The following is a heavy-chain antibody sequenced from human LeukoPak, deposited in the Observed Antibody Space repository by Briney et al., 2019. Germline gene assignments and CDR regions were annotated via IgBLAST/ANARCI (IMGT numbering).Heavy chain of an antibody. Sequence: GRSLRLSCAASGFTFSSYGMHWVRQAPGKGLEWVAVISYDGSNKYYADSVKGRFTISRDNSKNTLYLQMNSLRAEDTAVYYCANYGSGLDYWGQGTLVTVSS. CDR2: ISYDGSNK. V-gene: IGHV3-30*18. CDR1: GFTFSSYG. J-gene: IGHJ4*02. CDR3: ANYGSGLDY. D-gene: IGHD3-10*01.